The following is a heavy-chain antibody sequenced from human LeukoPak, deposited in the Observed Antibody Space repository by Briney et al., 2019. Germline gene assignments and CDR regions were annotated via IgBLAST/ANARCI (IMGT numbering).Heavy chain of an antibody. D-gene: IGHD3-3*01. CDR2: IWYDGSNK. J-gene: IGHJ4*02. CDR3: ARGPVYYDFWSGYYTANYFDY. V-gene: IGHV3-33*01. Sequence: PGRSLRLSCAASGFTFSSYGMHWVRQAPGKGLEWVAVIWYDGSNKYYADSVKGRFTISRDNSKNTLYLQMNSLRAEDTAVYYCARGPVYYDFWSGYYTANYFDYRGQGTLVTVSS. CDR1: GFTFSSYG.